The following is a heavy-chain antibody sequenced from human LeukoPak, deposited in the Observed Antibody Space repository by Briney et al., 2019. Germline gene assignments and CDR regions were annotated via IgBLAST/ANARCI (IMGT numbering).Heavy chain of an antibody. CDR3: ARVDNPARYYYYYYYMDV. J-gene: IGHJ6*03. CDR2: IKQDGSEK. D-gene: IGHD1-1*01. Sequence: GGPLRLSCAASGFTFSSYWMSWVRQAPGKGLEWVANIKQDGSEKYYVDSVKGRFTISRDNAKNSLYLQMNSLRAEDTAVYYCARVDNPARYYYYYYYMDVWGKGTTVTVSS. V-gene: IGHV3-7*01. CDR1: GFTFSSYW.